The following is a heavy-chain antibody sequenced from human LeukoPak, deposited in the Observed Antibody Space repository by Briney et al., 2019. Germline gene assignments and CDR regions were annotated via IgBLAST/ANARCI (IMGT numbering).Heavy chain of an antibody. J-gene: IGHJ3*02. CDR1: GLLLSTSGVG. CDR3: ANSGYSSVPYAFDI. CDR2: IYWDDDK. Sequence: TQSGPTLVNSTQTLTLTCTLSGLLLSTSGVGVGWIRQPPGKALEWLALIYWDDDKRYSPSLKSRLTITKDTSKNQVVLTMTNMDPVDTATYYCANSGYSSVPYAFDIWGQGTMVTVSS. D-gene: IGHD6-19*01. V-gene: IGHV2-5*02.